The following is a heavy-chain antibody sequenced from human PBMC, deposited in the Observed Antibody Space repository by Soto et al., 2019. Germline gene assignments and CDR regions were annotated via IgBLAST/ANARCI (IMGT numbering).Heavy chain of an antibody. Sequence: GASVLVSCKDSGGTFSSYAIKWVRQSPGQGLEWMGGVIPILGTANYAQKFQGRVTITADKSTSTAYMEMSSLSSEHTAVYYCAGEWVVPAAMSPSYGIDVWGQGTTVTVSS. CDR3: AGEWVVPAAMSPSYGIDV. J-gene: IGHJ6*02. CDR1: GGTFSSYA. D-gene: IGHD2-2*01. V-gene: IGHV1-69*06. CDR2: VIPILGTA.